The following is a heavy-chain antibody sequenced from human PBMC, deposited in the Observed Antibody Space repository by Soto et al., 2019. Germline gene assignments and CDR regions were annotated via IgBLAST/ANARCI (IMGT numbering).Heavy chain of an antibody. J-gene: IGHJ6*02. CDR1: GFSFSSHS. CDR3: AKRPCGSGCRYYCYGMDV. CDR2: ISGTGDST. V-gene: IGHV3-23*01. Sequence: EVQLLESGGGLVQPGGSLRLSCAASGFSFSSHSMNWVRLAPGKGLEWVSRISGTGDSTYYTDSVKGRFTISRDNSKTTRYLQMNSRRVDTTALYCWAKRPCGSGCRYYCYGMDVWGQGTTVTVSS. D-gene: IGHD6-19*01.